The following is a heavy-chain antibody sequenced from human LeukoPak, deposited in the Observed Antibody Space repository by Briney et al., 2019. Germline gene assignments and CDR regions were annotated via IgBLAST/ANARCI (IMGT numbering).Heavy chain of an antibody. CDR1: GFTFSDYY. Sequence: GGSLRLSCAASGFTFSDYYMSWIRQAPGKGLEWVSYISSSGSTIYYADPVKGRFTISRDNAKNSLYLQMNSLRAEDTAVYYCARVRASGHDAFDIWGQGTMVTVSS. J-gene: IGHJ3*02. CDR2: ISSSGSTI. D-gene: IGHD1-26*01. CDR3: ARVRASGHDAFDI. V-gene: IGHV3-11*01.